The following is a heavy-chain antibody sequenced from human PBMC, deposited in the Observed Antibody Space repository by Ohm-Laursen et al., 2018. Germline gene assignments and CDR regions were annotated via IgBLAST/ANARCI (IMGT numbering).Heavy chain of an antibody. CDR2: IYYSGTT. CDR1: GGSIRGYY. V-gene: IGHV4-59*08. J-gene: IGHJ4*02. D-gene: IGHD3-3*01. Sequence: GTLSLTCSVFGGSIRGYYWSGIRQPPGKGLEWIGYIYYSGTTNYNPSLKSRVTISVDTSKNQFSLKLRSVTAADTAVYYCARRLPIFGVVSYFDYWGQGTLVTVSS. CDR3: ARRLPIFGVVSYFDY.